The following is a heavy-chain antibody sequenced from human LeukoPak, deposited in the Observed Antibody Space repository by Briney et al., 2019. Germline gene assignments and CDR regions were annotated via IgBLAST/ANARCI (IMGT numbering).Heavy chain of an antibody. CDR2: ISSSSSYI. Sequence: GGSLRLSCAASGFTFSSYSMNWVRQAPGKGLEWVSSISSSSSYIYYADSVKGRFTISRGNAKNSLYLQMNSLRAEDTAVYYCARGGAMIVLDYWGQGTLVTVSS. CDR1: GFTFSSYS. V-gene: IGHV3-21*01. J-gene: IGHJ4*02. CDR3: ARGGAMIVLDY. D-gene: IGHD3-22*01.